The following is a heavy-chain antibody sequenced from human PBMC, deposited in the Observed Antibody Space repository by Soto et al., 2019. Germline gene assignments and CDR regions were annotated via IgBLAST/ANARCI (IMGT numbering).Heavy chain of an antibody. J-gene: IGHJ2*01. Sequence: QVQLQESGPGLVKPSQTLSLTCTVSGGSISSGGYYWSWIRQHPGKGLEWIGYIYYSGSTYYNPSLQSRVTISVDTSKTQFSLKLSSVTAADTAVYYCAREIFKRHSSSQIRRYFDLWGRGTLVTVSS. V-gene: IGHV4-31*03. CDR2: IYYSGST. D-gene: IGHD6-13*01. CDR1: GGSISSGGYY. CDR3: AREIFKRHSSSQIRRYFDL.